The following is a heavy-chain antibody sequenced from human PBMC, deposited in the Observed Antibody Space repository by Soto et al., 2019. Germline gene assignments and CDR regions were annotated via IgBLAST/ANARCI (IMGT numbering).Heavy chain of an antibody. CDR1: GGSISSGGYY. CDR3: ARGVRSXXXYYYYGMDV. J-gene: IGHJ6*02. CDR2: IYYSGST. V-gene: IGHV4-31*03. D-gene: IGHD6-13*01. Sequence: QVQLQESGPGLVKPSQTLSLTCTVSGGSISSGGYYWSWIRQHPGKGLEWIGYIYYSGSTYYNPSLKSRVTISVDTSKNQFSLKLSSVTAADTAVYYCARGVRSXXXYYYYGMDVWGQGTTVTVSS.